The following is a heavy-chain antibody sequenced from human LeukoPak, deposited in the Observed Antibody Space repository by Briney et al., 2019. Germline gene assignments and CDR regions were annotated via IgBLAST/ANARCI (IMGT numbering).Heavy chain of an antibody. Sequence: GGSLRLSCAASGFTFDDYAMHWVRQAPGKGLEWVSGISWNSGSIGYADSVKGRFTISRDNAKNSLYLQMNSLRAEDTAVYYCARDPPAPTAPPTASDPYYFDYWGQGTLVTVSS. J-gene: IGHJ4*02. V-gene: IGHV3-9*01. CDR3: ARDPPAPTAPPTASDPYYFDY. CDR2: ISWNSGSI. D-gene: IGHD2-21*02. CDR1: GFTFDDYA.